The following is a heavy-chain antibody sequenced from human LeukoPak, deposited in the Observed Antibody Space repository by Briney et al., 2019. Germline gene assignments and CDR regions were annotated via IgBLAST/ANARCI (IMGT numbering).Heavy chain of an antibody. J-gene: IGHJ4*02. Sequence: ASVKVSCKASGGTFSSYAISWVRQAPGQGLEWMGRIIPILGIANYAQKFQGRVTITADKSTSTAYMELSSLRSEDTAVYYCARAGRSVLTYFDYWGQGTLVAVSS. D-gene: IGHD2-8*01. CDR1: GGTFSSYA. CDR3: ARAGRSVLTYFDY. V-gene: IGHV1-69*04. CDR2: IIPILGIA.